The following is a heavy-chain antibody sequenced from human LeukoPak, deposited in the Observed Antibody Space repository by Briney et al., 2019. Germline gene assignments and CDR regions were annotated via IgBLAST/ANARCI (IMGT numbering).Heavy chain of an antibody. V-gene: IGHV3-30-3*01. CDR3: ARCRDYDFWSGSAVDY. Sequence: GRSLRLSCAASGFIFSSYAMHWVRQAPGKGLEWVAVISYDGTNTDYADSVKGRFTISRDNSKNALYLQMNSLRAEDTAVYYCARCRDYDFWSGSAVDYWGQGTLATVSS. CDR1: GFIFSSYA. D-gene: IGHD3-3*01. J-gene: IGHJ4*02. CDR2: ISYDGTNT.